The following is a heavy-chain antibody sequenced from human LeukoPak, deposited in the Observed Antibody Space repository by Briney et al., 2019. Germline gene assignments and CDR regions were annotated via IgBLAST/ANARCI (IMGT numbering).Heavy chain of an antibody. CDR3: ARDSDYYGSGSHRDAFDI. D-gene: IGHD3-10*01. Sequence: GGSLRLSCAASGFTVSSNYMSWVRQAPGKGLEWVSSIGSSHNYIYYADSVKGRFIISRDNAKNSLYLQMSSLRAEDTAVYYCARDSDYYGSGSHRDAFDIWGRGTMVTVSS. V-gene: IGHV3-21*01. CDR2: IGSSHNYI. J-gene: IGHJ3*02. CDR1: GFTVSSNY.